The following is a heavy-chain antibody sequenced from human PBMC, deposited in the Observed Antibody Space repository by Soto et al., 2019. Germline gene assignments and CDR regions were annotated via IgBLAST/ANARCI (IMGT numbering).Heavy chain of an antibody. CDR3: ARMRGLGEISPYVAY. CDR2: IYYSGRT. CDR1: GGSISDYQ. J-gene: IGHJ4*02. Sequence: QVQLQESGPGLVKPSETLSLTCSVSGGSISDYQWNWIRQPPGKGLEWIGYIYYSGRTNYSPSLKSRVTISLDTSTKQFSLRLRSVTAADTAVYYCARMRGLGEISPYVAYWGQGALVTVSS. V-gene: IGHV4-59*01. D-gene: IGHD3-16*02.